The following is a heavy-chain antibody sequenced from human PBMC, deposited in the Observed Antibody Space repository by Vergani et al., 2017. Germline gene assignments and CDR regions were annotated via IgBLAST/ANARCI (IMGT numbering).Heavy chain of an antibody. D-gene: IGHD6-13*01. CDR3: ARDRTAAGYYYYYYGMDV. V-gene: IGHV3-21*01. J-gene: IGHJ6*02. CDR2: ISSSSSYI. CDR1: GFTFSSYS. Sequence: EVQLVESGGGLVKPGGSLRLSCAASGFTFSSYSMNWVCQAPGKGLEWVSSISSSSSYIYYADSVKGRFTISKDNAKNSLYLQMNSLRAEDTAVYYCARDRTAAGYYYYYYGMDVWGQGTTVTVSS.